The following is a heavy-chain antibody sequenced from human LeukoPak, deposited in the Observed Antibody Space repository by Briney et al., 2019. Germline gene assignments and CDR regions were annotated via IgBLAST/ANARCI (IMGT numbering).Heavy chain of an antibody. Sequence: ASVKVSCKASGYTFTSYDINWVRQATGQGLEWMGWMNPNSGNSGCAQRFQGRVTITRNTSISTAYMELSSLRSEDTAVYYCARIDYSNAFDIWGQGTMVTVSS. CDR1: GYTFTSYD. CDR2: MNPNSGNS. D-gene: IGHD4-11*01. CDR3: ARIDYSNAFDI. V-gene: IGHV1-8*03. J-gene: IGHJ3*02.